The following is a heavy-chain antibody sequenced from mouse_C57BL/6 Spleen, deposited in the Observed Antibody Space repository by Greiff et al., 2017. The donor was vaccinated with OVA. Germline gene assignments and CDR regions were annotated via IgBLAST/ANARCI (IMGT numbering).Heavy chain of an antibody. CDR1: GYSITSGYY. J-gene: IGHJ2*01. Sequence: EVQLVESGPGLVKPSQSLSLTCSVTGYSITSGYYWNWIRQFPGNKLEWMGYISYDGSNNYNPSLKNRISITRDTSKNQFFLKLNSVTTEDTATYYCARDYYGNYVYWGQGTTLTVSS. D-gene: IGHD2-1*01. CDR3: ARDYYGNYVY. CDR2: ISYDGSN. V-gene: IGHV3-6*01.